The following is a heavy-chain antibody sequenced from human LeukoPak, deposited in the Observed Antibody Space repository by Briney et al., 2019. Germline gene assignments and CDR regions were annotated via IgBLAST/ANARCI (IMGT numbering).Heavy chain of an antibody. CDR1: GGSISSSSYY. V-gene: IGHV4-39*01. J-gene: IGHJ4*02. Sequence: SETLSLTCTVSGGSISSSSYYWGWIRQPPGKGLGWIGSIYYSGSTYYNPSLKSRVTISVDTSKNQFSLKLNSVTAADTAVYYCARSQNVLLWFGELTNWGQGTLVTVSS. D-gene: IGHD3-10*01. CDR2: IYYSGST. CDR3: ARSQNVLLWFGELTN.